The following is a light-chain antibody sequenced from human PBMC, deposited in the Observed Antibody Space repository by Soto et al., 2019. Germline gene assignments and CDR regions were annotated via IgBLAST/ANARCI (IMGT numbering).Light chain of an antibody. V-gene: IGLV2-14*03. Sequence: QSALTQPASVSGSPGQSITISCTGTSSDVGGYNYVSWYQQHPGKAPKLMISDFSNRPSGVSYRFSVSKSGNTASLTISWLQTEDEADYSCRSYTTSSTYVFGTGTKVTVL. CDR1: SSDVGGYNY. CDR2: DFS. J-gene: IGLJ1*01. CDR3: RSYTTSSTYV.